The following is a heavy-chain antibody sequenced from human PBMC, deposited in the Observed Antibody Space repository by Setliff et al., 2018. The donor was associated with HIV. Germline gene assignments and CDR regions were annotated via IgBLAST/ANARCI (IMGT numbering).Heavy chain of an antibody. J-gene: IGHJ4*02. Sequence: ASVKVSCKASGYTFTAYYLHWVRQAPGQGLEWMGWINPNSGGTDYAQKFRGRVTMTRDTSISTAYMELSRLTSDDTAVYYCARGPNYYDRGSYYNFDYWGEGTLVTVSS. V-gene: IGHV1-2*02. D-gene: IGHD3-22*01. CDR3: ARGPNYYDRGSYYNFDY. CDR2: INPNSGGT. CDR1: GYTFTAYY.